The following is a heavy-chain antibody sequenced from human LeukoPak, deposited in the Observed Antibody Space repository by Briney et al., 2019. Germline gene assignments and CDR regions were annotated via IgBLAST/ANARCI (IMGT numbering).Heavy chain of an antibody. Sequence: SETLSLTCTVSGGAIRSHYWNWIRQPAGKGLEWIGRIYSSGYTNDNPFLKSRITMSVDMSKNQFSLRLNSVTAADTAVYYCARGENSVDSWGQGMLVTVSP. CDR2: IYSSGYT. CDR1: GGAIRSHY. V-gene: IGHV4-4*07. J-gene: IGHJ4*02. CDR3: ARGENSVDS.